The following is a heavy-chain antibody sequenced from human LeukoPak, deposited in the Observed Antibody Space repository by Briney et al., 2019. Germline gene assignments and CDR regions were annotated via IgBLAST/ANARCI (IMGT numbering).Heavy chain of an antibody. Sequence: PGGSLRLFCAASGFPFSSYAMSWVRQAPGKGLEWVSAISGSGGSTYYADSVKGRFTISRDNSKNTLYLQMNSLRAEDTAVYYCAKETPTPYYYDSSGYQEGPDYWGQGTLVTVSS. CDR2: ISGSGGST. CDR1: GFPFSSYA. D-gene: IGHD3-22*01. J-gene: IGHJ4*02. V-gene: IGHV3-23*01. CDR3: AKETPTPYYYDSSGYQEGPDY.